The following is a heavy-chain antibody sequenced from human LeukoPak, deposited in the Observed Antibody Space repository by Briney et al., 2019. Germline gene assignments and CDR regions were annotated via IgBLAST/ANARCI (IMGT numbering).Heavy chain of an antibody. V-gene: IGHV3-23*01. J-gene: IGHJ4*02. Sequence: GGSLRLSCAASGFTFKNYAMSWVRQSPGKGLEWVSVISGSGGTTYDADSVKGRFTISRDNSKNTVYLQMNSLRVEDTALYYCAKDLGDIVMAVPGAPSYFEYWGQGTLVTVSS. CDR3: AKDLGDIVMAVPGAPSYFEY. CDR2: ISGSGGTT. D-gene: IGHD2-15*01. CDR1: GFTFKNYA.